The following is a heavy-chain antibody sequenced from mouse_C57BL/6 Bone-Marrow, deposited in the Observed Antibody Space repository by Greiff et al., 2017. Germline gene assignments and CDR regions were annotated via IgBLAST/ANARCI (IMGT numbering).Heavy chain of an antibody. V-gene: IGHV1-52*01. CDR3: AYYAMDY. CDR1: GYTFTSYW. J-gene: IGHJ4*01. CDR2: IDPSDSET. Sequence: QVHVKQPGAELVRPGSSVKLSCKASGYTFTSYWMHWVKQRPIQGLEWIGNIDPSDSETHYNQKFKDKATLTVDKSSSTAYMQLSSLTSEDSAVYYCAYYAMDYWGQGTSVTVSS.